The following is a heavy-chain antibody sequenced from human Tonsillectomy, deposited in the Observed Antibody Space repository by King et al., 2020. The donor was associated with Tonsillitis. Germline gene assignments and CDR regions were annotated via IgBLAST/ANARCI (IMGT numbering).Heavy chain of an antibody. V-gene: IGHV3-7*03. CDR1: GFTFSSYW. CDR2: IKEDGSEK. Sequence: VQLVESGGGLVQPGGSLRLSCAASGFTFSSYWMSWVRQAPGKGLEWVANIKEDGSEKYYVDSVKGRFTISRDNAKNSLYLQMNSLRAEDTAVYYCAGGGSSSWARRGTDWFDPWGQGTLVTVSS. J-gene: IGHJ5*02. D-gene: IGHD6-13*01. CDR3: AGGGSSSWARRGTDWFDP.